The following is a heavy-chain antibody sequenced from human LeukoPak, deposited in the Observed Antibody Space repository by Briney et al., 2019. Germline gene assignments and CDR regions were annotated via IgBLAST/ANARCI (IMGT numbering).Heavy chain of an antibody. Sequence: PGGSLRLSCAASGFIFSSYSMKWVRQAPGKGLEWVSYISSSSTTIYYADSVKGRFTISRDNAKNSLYLQMNSLRAEDTAVYYCAKDSTYSQPYYFDYWGQGTLVTVSS. CDR3: AKDSTYSQPYYFDY. J-gene: IGHJ4*02. D-gene: IGHD5-18*01. V-gene: IGHV3-48*01. CDR2: ISSSSTTI. CDR1: GFIFSSYS.